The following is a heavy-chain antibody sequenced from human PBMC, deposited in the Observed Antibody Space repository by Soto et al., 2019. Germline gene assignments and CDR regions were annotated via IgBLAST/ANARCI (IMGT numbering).Heavy chain of an antibody. V-gene: IGHV1-69*08. D-gene: IGHD2-15*01. CDR1: GGTFSSYT. CDR2: IIPILGIA. J-gene: IGHJ4*02. CDR3: ARDGPGCSGGSCFED. Sequence: QVQLVQSGAEVKKPGSSVKVSCKASGGTFSSYTISWVRQAPGQGLEWMGRIIPILGIANYAQKFQGRVTITAAKSTSKVYMELSSLRSEDTAVYYCARDGPGCSGGSCFEDWGQGTLVTVSS.